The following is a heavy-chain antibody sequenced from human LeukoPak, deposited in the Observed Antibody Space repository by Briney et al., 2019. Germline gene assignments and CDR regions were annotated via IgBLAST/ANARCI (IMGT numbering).Heavy chain of an antibody. CDR3: ARETWIQLWFARYYYYGMDV. Sequence: GASVKVSCKASGYTFTSYDINWVRQATGQGLEWMGWMNPNSGNTGYAQKFQGRVTMTRNTSISTAYTELSSLRSEDTAVYYCARETWIQLWFARYYYYGMDVWGQGTTVTVSS. CDR2: MNPNSGNT. CDR1: GYTFTSYD. V-gene: IGHV1-8*01. D-gene: IGHD5-18*01. J-gene: IGHJ6*02.